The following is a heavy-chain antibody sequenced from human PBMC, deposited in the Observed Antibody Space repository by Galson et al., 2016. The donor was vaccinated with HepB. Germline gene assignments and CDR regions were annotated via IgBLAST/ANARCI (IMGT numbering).Heavy chain of an antibody. V-gene: IGHV3-15*01. CDR1: GFSFTSTW. J-gene: IGHJ4*02. D-gene: IGHD3-16*02. CDR2: IKSRSDGETT. Sequence: SLRLSCAASGFSFTSTWMSWVRQAPGMGLEWIGRIKSRSDGETTEFAAPVRGRFSISRDDSKSTVYLQMNSLETDDTAVYFCTTDYEYAWGSYRLGYWGQGTLVTVSS. CDR3: TTDYEYAWGSYRLGY.